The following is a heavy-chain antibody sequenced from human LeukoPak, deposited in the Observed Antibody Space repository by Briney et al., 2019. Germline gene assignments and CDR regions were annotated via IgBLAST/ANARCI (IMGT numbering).Heavy chain of an antibody. J-gene: IGHJ5*02. CDR2: ISASGGTT. Sequence: GGSLRLSCAASGFTFSSYAMSWVRQAPGKGLEWVLAISASGGTTYYADSVKGRFTISRDNSKNTLYLQTSSLRAEDTAVYYCAKEPREYCSSTSCPNWIDPWGQGTLVTVSS. CDR1: GFTFSSYA. CDR3: AKEPREYCSSTSCPNWIDP. D-gene: IGHD2-2*01. V-gene: IGHV3-23*01.